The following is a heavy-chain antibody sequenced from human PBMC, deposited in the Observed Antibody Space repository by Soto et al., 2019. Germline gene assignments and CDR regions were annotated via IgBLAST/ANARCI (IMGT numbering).Heavy chain of an antibody. CDR1: GFRFDDFA. CDR3: SRYIQALGKSTLQRFDF. D-gene: IGHD3-10*01. V-gene: IGHV3-9*01. CDR2: ISWNGGTT. Sequence: EVQLVESGGGLVQPGRSLRLSCAASGFRFDDFAMHWVRQAPGRGLEWVAVISWNGGTTIYADSVKGRFSVSRDNSKSSLFLQMDSLRPEDTALYYCSRYIQALGKSTLQRFDFCGQGTQVTVSS. J-gene: IGHJ4*02.